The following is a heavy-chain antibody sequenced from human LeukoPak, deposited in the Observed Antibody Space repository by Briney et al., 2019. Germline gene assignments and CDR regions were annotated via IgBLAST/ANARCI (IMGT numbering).Heavy chain of an antibody. D-gene: IGHD6-19*01. V-gene: IGHV3-73*01. Sequence: GGSLRLSCAASGFTFSGSAMHWVRQASGKGLEWVGRIRSKANSYATAYAASVKGRFTISRDDSKNTAYLQMNSLKTEDTAVYYCAKGPLYSSGWYYPIFDYWGQGTLVTVSS. J-gene: IGHJ4*02. CDR3: AKGPLYSSGWYYPIFDY. CDR1: GFTFSGSA. CDR2: IRSKANSYAT.